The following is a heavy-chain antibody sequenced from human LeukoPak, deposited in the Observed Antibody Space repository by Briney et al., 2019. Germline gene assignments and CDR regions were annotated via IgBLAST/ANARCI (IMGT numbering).Heavy chain of an antibody. Sequence: SETLSLTCTVSGGTISSYYWSWIRQPPGKGLEWIGYIYYSGSTNYNPSLKSRVTISVDTSKNQFSLKLRPVTAADTAVYYCARHQDYYDSSGYYYVGAFDIWRQGTMVPVSS. J-gene: IGHJ3*02. CDR2: IYYSGST. CDR1: GGTISSYY. CDR3: ARHQDYYDSSGYYYVGAFDI. V-gene: IGHV4-59*08. D-gene: IGHD3-22*01.